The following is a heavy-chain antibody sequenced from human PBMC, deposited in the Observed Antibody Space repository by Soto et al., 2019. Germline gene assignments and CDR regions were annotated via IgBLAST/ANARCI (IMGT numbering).Heavy chain of an antibody. CDR3: ARIPRYYYDSSGYYFRDAFDI. CDR2: IIPILGIA. Sequence: ASVNVSCKASGGTFSSYAISWVRQAPGQGLEWMGGIIPILGIANYAQKFQGRVTITADKSTSTAYMELSSLRSEDTAVYYCARIPRYYYDSSGYYFRDAFDIWGQGTMVTVSS. J-gene: IGHJ3*02. CDR1: GGTFSSYA. V-gene: IGHV1-69*10. D-gene: IGHD3-22*01.